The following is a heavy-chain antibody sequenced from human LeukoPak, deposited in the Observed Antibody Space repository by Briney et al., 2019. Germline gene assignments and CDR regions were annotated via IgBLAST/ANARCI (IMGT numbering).Heavy chain of an antibody. D-gene: IGHD3-10*01. J-gene: IGHJ5*02. CDR1: GCSISSFY. CDR2: IYYSGST. Sequence: SETLSLTCTGSGCSISSFYWSWIRQPPGKGLEWIGYIYYSGSTNYNPSLKSRITISVDTSKDPFSLKLRSVTAADTAVYYCAREKFPSLLWFGEPSGWFDPWGQGTLVTVSS. V-gene: IGHV4-59*12. CDR3: AREKFPSLLWFGEPSGWFDP.